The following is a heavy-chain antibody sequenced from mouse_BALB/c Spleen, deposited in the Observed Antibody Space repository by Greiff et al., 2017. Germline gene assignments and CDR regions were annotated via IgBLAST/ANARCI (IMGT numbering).Heavy chain of an antibody. V-gene: IGHV5-9-4*01. D-gene: IGHD1-1*02. CDR3: ARGDYGFDY. CDR2: ISSGGSYT. J-gene: IGHJ2*01. CDR1: GFTFSSYA. Sequence: EVKLVESGGGLVKPGGSLKLSCAASGFTFSSYAMSWVRQSPEKRLEWVAEISSGGSYTYYPDTVTGRFTISRDNAKNTLYLEMSSLRSEDTAMYYCARGDYGFDYWGQGTTLTVSS.